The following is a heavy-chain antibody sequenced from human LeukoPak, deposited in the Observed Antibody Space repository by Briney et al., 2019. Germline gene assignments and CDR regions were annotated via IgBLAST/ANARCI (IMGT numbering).Heavy chain of an antibody. CDR1: GYTFTSYG. Sequence: ASVKVSCKASGYTFTSYGISWVRQAPGQGLEWMGWISAYNGNTNYAQKLQGRVTMTTDTSTSTAYMELRSLRSDDTAVYYCALEYYYDSGGYYFDSWGQGTLVTVSS. V-gene: IGHV1-18*01. D-gene: IGHD3-22*01. J-gene: IGHJ4*02. CDR3: ALEYYYDSGGYYFDS. CDR2: ISAYNGNT.